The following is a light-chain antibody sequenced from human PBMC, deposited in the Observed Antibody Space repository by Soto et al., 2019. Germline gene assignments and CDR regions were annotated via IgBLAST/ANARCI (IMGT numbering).Light chain of an antibody. CDR1: QSVSSN. J-gene: IGKJ5*01. CDR3: QQYNNWPPIT. Sequence: IVLTQSPGTLSLSPGERATLSFRSSQSVSSNLAWYQQRPGQAPRLLIYGASTRATGIPARFSGSGSGTEFTLTISSLQSEDFAVYYCQQYNNWPPITFGQGTRLEIK. V-gene: IGKV3-15*01. CDR2: GAS.